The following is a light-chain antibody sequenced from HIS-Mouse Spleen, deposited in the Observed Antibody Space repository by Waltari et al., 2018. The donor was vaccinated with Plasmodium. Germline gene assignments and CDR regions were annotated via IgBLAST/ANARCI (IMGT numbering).Light chain of an antibody. J-gene: IGLJ2*01. Sequence: QSALTQPRSVSGSPGQSVTIPCTGTSSDVGGYNYVSWYQQHPGKAPKLMIYDVSKRPSCVPDRFSGSKSGNTASLTISGLQAEDDADYYCCSYAGSYTWVFGGGTKLTVL. CDR3: CSYAGSYTWV. CDR1: SSDVGGYNY. CDR2: DVS. V-gene: IGLV2-11*01.